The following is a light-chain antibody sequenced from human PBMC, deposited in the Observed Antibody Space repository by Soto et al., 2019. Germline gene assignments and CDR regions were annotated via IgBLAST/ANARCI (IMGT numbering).Light chain of an antibody. CDR2: AAS. CDR3: QQSYGSPWT. V-gene: IGKV1-39*01. J-gene: IGKJ1*01. CDR1: QSISSY. Sequence: DIQMTQSPSSLSASVGDRVTITCRPSQSISSYLNWYQQKPGKAPNLLIYAASSLQSGVPSRFSASGSGTEFTLTISSLQPEDFATYYCQQSYGSPWTFGQGTKVEIK.